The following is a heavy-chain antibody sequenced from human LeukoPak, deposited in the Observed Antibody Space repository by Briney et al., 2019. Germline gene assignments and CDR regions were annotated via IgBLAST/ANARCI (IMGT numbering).Heavy chain of an antibody. V-gene: IGHV3-15*01. J-gene: IGHJ4*02. CDR1: GFTFSNAW. D-gene: IGHD6-19*01. Sequence: GGSLRLSCAASGFTFSNAWMNWVRQAPGGGLEWVGHIKSKSHGGTTDYGAPVRGRFSISRDDSKNTLYLQMNSLKSEDTAVYYCTTGLQRGLAVPGTGGFEYWGPGALVTVSS. CDR3: TTGLQRGLAVPGTGGFEY. CDR2: IKSKSHGGTT.